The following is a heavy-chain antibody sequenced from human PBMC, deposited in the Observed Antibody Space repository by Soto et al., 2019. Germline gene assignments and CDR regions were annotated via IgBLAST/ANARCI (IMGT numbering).Heavy chain of an antibody. Sequence: GGSLRLSCAASGFSFSSYALNWVRQAPGKGLEWVSTISGRGGRAYYADSVKGRFTISRDNSKNALYLQLDSLRAEDTAVYYCAKDRSQGAVAGTSDFDYWGQGTLVTVSS. CDR1: GFSFSSYA. V-gene: IGHV3-23*01. CDR3: AKDRSQGAVAGTSDFDY. CDR2: ISGRGGRA. J-gene: IGHJ4*02. D-gene: IGHD6-19*01.